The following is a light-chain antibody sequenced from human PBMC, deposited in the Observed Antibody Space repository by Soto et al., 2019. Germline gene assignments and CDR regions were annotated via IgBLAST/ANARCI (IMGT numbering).Light chain of an antibody. CDR1: QSFDSNY. CDR2: DAS. CDR3: QQYDSSPLT. J-gene: IGKJ4*01. Sequence: EIVLTQSPDTLSLSPGERATLSCRASQSFDSNYLAWYQQKPGQAPRVLIYDASIRATGIPDRFSGSGSGTDFTLTISRLEPEDSAVYYCQQYDSSPLTFGGGTKVQIK. V-gene: IGKV3-20*01.